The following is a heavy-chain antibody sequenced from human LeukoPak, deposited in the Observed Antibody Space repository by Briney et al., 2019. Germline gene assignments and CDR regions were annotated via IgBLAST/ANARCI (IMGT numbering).Heavy chain of an antibody. CDR3: ARSFCSTTTCFDP. V-gene: IGHV3-21*04. CDR2: ISSSSSYI. D-gene: IGHD2-2*01. Sequence: GGSLRLSCAASGFSFSRYTMSWVRQAPGKGLEWVSSISSSSSYIYYADSVKGRFTISRDNGKKSVFLQMNSLRAEDTGVYFCARSFCSTTTCFDPWGQGTLVTVSS. J-gene: IGHJ5*02. CDR1: GFSFSRYT.